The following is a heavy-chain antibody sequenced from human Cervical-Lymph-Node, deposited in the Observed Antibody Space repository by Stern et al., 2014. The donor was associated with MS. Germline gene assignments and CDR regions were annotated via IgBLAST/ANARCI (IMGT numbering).Heavy chain of an antibody. V-gene: IGHV4-61*02. Sequence: QLQLQESGPGLVKPSQTLSLTCTVSGGSISSGSYYWSWIRQPAGKGLEWIGRIYTSGSTNYNPSLKSRVTISVDTSKNQFSLKLTSVTAADTAVYYCARDCRLRYFDNYGMDVWGQGTTVTGSS. CDR1: GGSISSGSYY. D-gene: IGHD3-9*01. J-gene: IGHJ6*02. CDR3: ARDCRLRYFDNYGMDV. CDR2: IYTSGST.